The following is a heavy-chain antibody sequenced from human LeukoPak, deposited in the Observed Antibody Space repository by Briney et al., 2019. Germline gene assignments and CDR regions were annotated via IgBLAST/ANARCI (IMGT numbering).Heavy chain of an antibody. CDR1: GGSISSGSYY. CDR2: IYTSGST. J-gene: IGHJ1*01. CDR3: ARGNSFWTYFQH. Sequence: SQTLSLTCTVSGGSISSGSYYWSWIRQPAGKGLEWIGRIYTSGSTNYNPSLKSRVTISVDTSKNQFSLKLSSVTAADTAVYYCARGNSFWTYFQHWGQGTLVTVSS. V-gene: IGHV4-61*02. D-gene: IGHD3/OR15-3a*01.